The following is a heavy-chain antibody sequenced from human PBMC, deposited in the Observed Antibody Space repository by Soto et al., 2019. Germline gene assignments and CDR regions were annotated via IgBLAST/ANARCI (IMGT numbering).Heavy chain of an antibody. D-gene: IGHD2-15*01. CDR3: ARHVGYYSQGEWFDP. V-gene: IGHV4-59*08. CDR2: IYYSGST. CDR1: GGSISSYY. J-gene: IGHJ5*02. Sequence: QVQLQESGPGLVKPSETLSLTCTVSGGSISSYYWSWIRQPPGKGLEWIGYIYYSGSTKYNPSLKGRVTISVDTSKNQFSLKLNSVTAADTAVYYCARHVGYYSQGEWFDPWGQGTLVTVSS.